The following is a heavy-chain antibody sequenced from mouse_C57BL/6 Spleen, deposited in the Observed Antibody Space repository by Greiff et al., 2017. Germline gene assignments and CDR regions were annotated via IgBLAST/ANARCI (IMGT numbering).Heavy chain of an antibody. CDR1: GFTFSSYT. V-gene: IGHV5-9*01. D-gene: IGHD1-1*01. CDR2: ISGGGGNT. Sequence: EVKLVESGGGLVKPGGSLKLSCAASGFTFSSYTMSWVRQTPEKRLEWVATISGGGGNTYYPDSVKGRFTISRDNAKNTLYLQMSSLRSEDTALYYCARRGDYYGTYAMDYWGQGTSVTVSS. CDR3: ARRGDYYGTYAMDY. J-gene: IGHJ4*01.